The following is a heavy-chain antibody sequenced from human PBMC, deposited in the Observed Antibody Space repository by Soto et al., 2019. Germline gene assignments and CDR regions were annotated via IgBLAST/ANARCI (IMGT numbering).Heavy chain of an antibody. Sequence: QVQLQESGPGLVKPSETLSLTCTVSGGSVSSGSYYWSWIRQPPGKGLEWIGYIYYSGSTNYNPSLKSRVTISVDTSKNQFSLKLSSVTAADTAVYYCARVPFWGMESYYYYGMDVWGQGTTVTVSS. CDR3: ARVPFWGMESYYYYGMDV. D-gene: IGHD3-16*01. J-gene: IGHJ6*02. CDR1: GGSVSSGSYY. CDR2: IYYSGST. V-gene: IGHV4-61*01.